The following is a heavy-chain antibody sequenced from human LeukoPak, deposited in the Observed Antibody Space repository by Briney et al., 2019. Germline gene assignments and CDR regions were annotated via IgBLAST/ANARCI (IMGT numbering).Heavy chain of an antibody. Sequence: GGSLRLSCAASGFTFSSYAMSRVRQAPGKGLEWVSAISGSGGSTYYADSVKGRFTISRDNSKNTLYLQMNSLRAEDTAVYYCAKVLRSSSSWYWFDPWGQGTLVTVSS. CDR3: AKVLRSSSSWYWFDP. J-gene: IGHJ5*02. V-gene: IGHV3-23*01. D-gene: IGHD6-13*01. CDR1: GFTFSSYA. CDR2: ISGSGGST.